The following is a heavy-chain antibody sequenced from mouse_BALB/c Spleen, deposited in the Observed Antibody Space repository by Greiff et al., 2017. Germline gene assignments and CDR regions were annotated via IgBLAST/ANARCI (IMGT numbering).Heavy chain of an antibody. CDR2: ISDGGSYT. D-gene: IGHD2-10*02. CDR1: GFTFSDYY. CDR3: ARGGYGNFYCDY. Sequence: EVQLVESGGGLVKPGGSLKLSCAASGFTFSDYYMYWVRQTPEKRLEWVATISDGGSYTYYPDSVKGRFTISRDNAKNNLYLQMSSLKSEDTAMYYCARGGYGNFYCDYWGQGTTLTVSS. J-gene: IGHJ2*01. V-gene: IGHV5-4*02.